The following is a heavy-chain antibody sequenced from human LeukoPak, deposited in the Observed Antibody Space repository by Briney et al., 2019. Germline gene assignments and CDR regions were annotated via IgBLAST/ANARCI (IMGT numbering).Heavy chain of an antibody. D-gene: IGHD4-11*01. V-gene: IGHV3-33*06. Sequence: GGSLRLSCAASGFTFSSYAMTWVRQAPDKGLEWVAVIWYDGSNKYYADSVKGRFTISRDNSKNTLYLQMNSLRAEDTAVYYCAKVGDYSNYGIDYWGQGTLVTVSS. CDR2: IWYDGSNK. CDR3: AKVGDYSNYGIDY. CDR1: GFTFSSYA. J-gene: IGHJ4*02.